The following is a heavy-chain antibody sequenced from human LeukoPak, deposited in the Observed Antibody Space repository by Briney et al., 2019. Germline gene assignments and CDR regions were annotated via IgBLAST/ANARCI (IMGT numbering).Heavy chain of an antibody. CDR1: GGSISSGDYY. V-gene: IGHV4-30-4*01. D-gene: IGHD3-10*01. CDR3: AARGSMVRGVIV. CDR2: IYYSGST. J-gene: IGHJ4*02. Sequence: SQTLSLTCTVSGGSISSGDYYWSWIRQPPGKGLEWIGYIYYSGSTYYNPSLKSRVTISVDTSKNQFSLKLTSVTAADTAVFYCAARGSMVRGVIVWGQGTLVTVSS.